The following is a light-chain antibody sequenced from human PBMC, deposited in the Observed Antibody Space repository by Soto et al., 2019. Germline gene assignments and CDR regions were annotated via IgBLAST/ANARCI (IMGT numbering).Light chain of an antibody. Sequence: EIVLTQSPGTLSLSPGERVTLSCRASQSVSSSYLAWYQQKPGQSPRLLIFGASSRATGTPDRFSGSGSGTDFTLTISRLEPEDFAVYYCQQYDTSPRTFGQGTKVEIE. V-gene: IGKV3-20*01. J-gene: IGKJ1*01. CDR1: QSVSSSY. CDR3: QQYDTSPRT. CDR2: GAS.